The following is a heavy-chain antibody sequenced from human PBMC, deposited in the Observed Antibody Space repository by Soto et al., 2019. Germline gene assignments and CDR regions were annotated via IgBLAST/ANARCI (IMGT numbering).Heavy chain of an antibody. D-gene: IGHD2-15*01. V-gene: IGHV3-7*05. CDR1: GFTFSTYW. CDR3: ARGGCGAGSCHTPVEYYGLDV. CDR2: IKQDGTEK. J-gene: IGHJ6*02. Sequence: EVQLVESGGGLVQPGVALRLSCSASGFTFSTYWMTWVRQAPGKGLEWGANIKQDGTEKYYVDSVRGRFTVSRDNAKNSLYLQMNNLRAEDTAMYYCARGGCGAGSCHTPVEYYGLDVWGQGTTVTVSS.